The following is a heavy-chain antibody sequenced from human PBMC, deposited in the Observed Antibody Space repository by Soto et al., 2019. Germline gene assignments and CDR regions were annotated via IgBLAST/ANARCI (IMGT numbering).Heavy chain of an antibody. CDR3: AKALGYCSSSSCSKGYYYYYGMDV. D-gene: IGHD2-15*01. CDR1: GFTFSSYG. J-gene: IGHJ6*02. CDR2: ISYDGSNK. V-gene: IGHV3-30*18. Sequence: PGGSLRLSCAASGFTFSSYGMHWVRQAPGKGLEWVAVISYDGSNKYYADSVKGRFTISRDNSKNTLYLQMNSLRAEDTAVYYCAKALGYCSSSSCSKGYYYYYGMDVWGQGTTVTVSS.